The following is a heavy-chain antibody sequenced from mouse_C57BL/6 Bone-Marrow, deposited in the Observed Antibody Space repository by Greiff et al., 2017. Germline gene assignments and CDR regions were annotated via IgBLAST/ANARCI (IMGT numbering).Heavy chain of an antibody. CDR3: ARRVYDYDNYAMDY. D-gene: IGHD2-4*01. V-gene: IGHV5-6*02. J-gene: IGHJ4*01. CDR1: GFTFSSYG. Sequence: EVKVVESGGDLVKPGGSLKLSCAASGFTFSSYGMSWVRQTPDKRLEWVATISSGGSYTYYPDSVKGRFTISRDNAKNTLYLQMSSLKSEDTAMYYCARRVYDYDNYAMDYWGQGTSVTVSS. CDR2: ISSGGSYT.